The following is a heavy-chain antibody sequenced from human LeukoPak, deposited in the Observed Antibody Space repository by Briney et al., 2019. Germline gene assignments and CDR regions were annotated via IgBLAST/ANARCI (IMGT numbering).Heavy chain of an antibody. V-gene: IGHV3-21*01. D-gene: IGHD3-22*01. J-gene: IGHJ4*02. CDR3: AREGVDYDSSGYDY. CDR1: GFTFSSYS. CDR2: ISSSSSYI. Sequence: GGSLRLSXAASGFTFSSYSMNWVRQAPGKGLEWVSSISSSSSYIYYAGSVKGRFTISRDNAKNSLYLQMNSLRAEDTAVYYCAREGVDYDSSGYDYWGQGTLVTVSS.